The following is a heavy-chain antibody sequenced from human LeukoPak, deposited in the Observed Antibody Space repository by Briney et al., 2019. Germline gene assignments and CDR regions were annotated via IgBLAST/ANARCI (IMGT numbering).Heavy chain of an antibody. Sequence: SETLSLTCTVSGGSISSYYRSWIRQPPGKGLKGIAYIYYSGSTNYNPSLKSRVTISVDTSKNQFSLKLSSVTAADKAVYYCARVSTSPLEYNWFDPWGQRTLVTVSS. D-gene: IGHD2-2*01. CDR3: ARVSTSPLEYNWFDP. V-gene: IGHV4-59*01. CDR1: GGSISSYY. CDR2: IYYSGST. J-gene: IGHJ5*02.